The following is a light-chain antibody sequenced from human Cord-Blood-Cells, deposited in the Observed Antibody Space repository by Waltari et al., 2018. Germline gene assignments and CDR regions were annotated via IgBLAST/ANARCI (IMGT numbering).Light chain of an antibody. J-gene: IGLJ3*02. Sequence: SALTQPASVSGSPGQSITISCTGTSSDVGGYNYVSWYQQHPGKAPKLMIYDVSKRPSGVSNRFSGSKSGNTASLTISGLQAEDEADYYCSSYTSSSPLFGGGTKLTVL. CDR1: SSDVGGYNY. V-gene: IGLV2-14*01. CDR3: SSYTSSSPL. CDR2: DVS.